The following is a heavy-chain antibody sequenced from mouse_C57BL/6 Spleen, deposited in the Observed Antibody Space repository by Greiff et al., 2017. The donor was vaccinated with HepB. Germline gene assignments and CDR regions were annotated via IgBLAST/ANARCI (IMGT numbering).Heavy chain of an antibody. CDR3: ARGGYGYSYYAMDY. Sequence: QVQLKQPGAELVKPGASVKMSCKASGYTFTSYWITWVKQRPGQGLEWIGDIYPGSGSTNYNEKFKSKATLTVDTSSSTAYMQLSSLTSADSAVYYCARGGYGYSYYAMDYWGQGTSVTVSS. D-gene: IGHD2-2*01. CDR2: IYPGSGST. J-gene: IGHJ4*01. V-gene: IGHV1-55*01. CDR1: GYTFTSYW.